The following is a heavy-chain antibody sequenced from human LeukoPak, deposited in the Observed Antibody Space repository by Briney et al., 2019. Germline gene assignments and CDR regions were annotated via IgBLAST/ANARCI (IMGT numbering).Heavy chain of an antibody. CDR1: GFTFSSYA. V-gene: IGHV3-23*01. D-gene: IGHD3-16*02. J-gene: IGHJ4*02. CDR3: AKDLPDTYYDYVWGSYRKTKFDY. Sequence: HPGGSLRLSCVASGFTFSSYAMSWVRQAPGKGLEWVSAISGSGGSTYYADSVKGRFTISRDNSKNTLYLQMNSLRAEDTAVYYCAKDLPDTYYDYVWGSYRKTKFDYWGQGTLVTVSS. CDR2: ISGSGGST.